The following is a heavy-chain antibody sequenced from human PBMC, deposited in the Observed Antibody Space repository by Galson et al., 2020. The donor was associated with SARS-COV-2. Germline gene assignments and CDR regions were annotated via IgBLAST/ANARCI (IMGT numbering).Heavy chain of an antibody. V-gene: IGHV4-31*03. D-gene: IGHD5-12*01. Sequence: SETLSLTCTVSGGSISSGGYYWSWIRQHPGKGLEWIGHIYYSGSIYYNPSLKSRVTISVDTSKNQLSLKLSSVTAADTAVYYCARIKVATVSDYYDDGMDVWGQGTTVTVSS. CDR2: IYYSGSI. J-gene: IGHJ6*02. CDR3: ARIKVATVSDYYDDGMDV. CDR1: GGSISSGGYY.